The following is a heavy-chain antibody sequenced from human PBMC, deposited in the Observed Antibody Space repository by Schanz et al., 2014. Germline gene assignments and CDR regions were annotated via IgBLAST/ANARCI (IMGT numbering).Heavy chain of an antibody. CDR1: GFNFNNFA. CDR2: ISGSGGST. Sequence: EVQLVESGGGLVQPGGSLRLSCAASGFNFNNFAMTWVRQAPGKGLEWVSAISGSGGSTYYADSVKGRFTISRDNSKNTLYLQMNSLRVEDTAVYFCVSQTGSPNYWGQGTLVTVSS. D-gene: IGHD6-13*01. J-gene: IGHJ4*02. CDR3: VSQTGSPNY. V-gene: IGHV3-23*04.